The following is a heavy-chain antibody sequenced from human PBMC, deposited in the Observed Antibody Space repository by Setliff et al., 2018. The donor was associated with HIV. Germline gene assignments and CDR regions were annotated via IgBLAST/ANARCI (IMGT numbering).Heavy chain of an antibody. Sequence: GASVKVSCKVSGDTFNNYGLNWVRQAPGQGLEWMGGIIPIFKSADYAQKFQGRVTITTDESTSTAYMDLSSRKSEDTAIYYCARTYGDAYNYEVAFDVWGQGTFVTVS. D-gene: IGHD5-12*01. CDR3: ARTYGDAYNYEVAFDV. V-gene: IGHV1-69*05. CDR2: IIPIFKSA. J-gene: IGHJ3*01. CDR1: GDTFNNYG.